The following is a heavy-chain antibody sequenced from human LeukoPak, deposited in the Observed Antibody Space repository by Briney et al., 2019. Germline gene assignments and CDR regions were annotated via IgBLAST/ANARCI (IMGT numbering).Heavy chain of an antibody. Sequence: ASVKVSCKASGYTFTGYYMHWVRQAPGQGLEWMGWINPNSGDTNYAQKFQGRVTMTRDTSISTACMELSRLRSDDTAVYYCARDLSEDDFWSGSNYWGQGTLVTVSS. CDR1: GYTFTGYY. CDR2: INPNSGDT. D-gene: IGHD3-3*01. CDR3: ARDLSEDDFWSGSNY. J-gene: IGHJ4*02. V-gene: IGHV1-2*02.